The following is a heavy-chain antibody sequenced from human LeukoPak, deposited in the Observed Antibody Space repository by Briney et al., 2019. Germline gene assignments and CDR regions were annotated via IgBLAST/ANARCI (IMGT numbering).Heavy chain of an antibody. V-gene: IGHV1-18*01. D-gene: IGHD3-22*01. CDR3: ARESYYDSSGYYGFYYFDY. J-gene: IGHJ4*02. Sequence: ASVKVSCKASGYTFTSYGISWVRQAPGQGLEWMGWISAYNGNTSYAQKLQGRVTMTTDTSTSTAYMELRSLRSDDTAVYYCARESYYDSSGYYGFYYFDYWGQGTLVTVSS. CDR1: GYTFTSYG. CDR2: ISAYNGNT.